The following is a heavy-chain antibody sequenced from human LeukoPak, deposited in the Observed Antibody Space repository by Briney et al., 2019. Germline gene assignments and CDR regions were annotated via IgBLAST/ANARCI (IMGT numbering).Heavy chain of an antibody. Sequence: GGSLRLSCAASGFTFSSYGMHWVRQAPGKGLEWVAVIWYDGSNKYYADSVKGRFTISRGNSRNTLYLQMNSLRADDTAVYYCAKGAMSSNGGDYWGQGTLVTVSS. V-gene: IGHV3-33*06. CDR1: GFTFSSYG. J-gene: IGHJ4*02. CDR2: IWYDGSNK. D-gene: IGHD3-16*01. CDR3: AKGAMSSNGGDY.